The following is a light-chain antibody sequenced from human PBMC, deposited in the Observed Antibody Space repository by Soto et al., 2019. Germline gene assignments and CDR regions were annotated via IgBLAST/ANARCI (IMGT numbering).Light chain of an antibody. CDR1: QGINIF. Sequence: DIQLTQSPSFLSASVGDRVTITCRASQGINIFLAWFQQKPGKAPNLLISAASTLQSGVPSRFSGSGSETEFALTITGLQPEDSATYYCQQRNSYPRTFGQGTKVDI. CDR2: AAS. CDR3: QQRNSYPRT. J-gene: IGKJ2*01. V-gene: IGKV1-9*01.